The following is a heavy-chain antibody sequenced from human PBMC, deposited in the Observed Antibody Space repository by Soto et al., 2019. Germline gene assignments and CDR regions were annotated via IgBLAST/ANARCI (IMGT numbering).Heavy chain of an antibody. V-gene: IGHV4-34*01. CDR3: ARGYRITMVRGVRGNAFDI. CDR1: GGSFSGYY. CDR2: INHSGST. Sequence: QVQLQQWGAGLLKPSETLSLTCAVYGGSFSGYYWSWIRQPPGKGLEWIGEINHSGSTNYNPSLKSRVTISVDTSKNQFSLKLSSVTAADTAVYYCARGYRITMVRGVRGNAFDIWGHGTMVTVSS. J-gene: IGHJ3*02. D-gene: IGHD3-10*01.